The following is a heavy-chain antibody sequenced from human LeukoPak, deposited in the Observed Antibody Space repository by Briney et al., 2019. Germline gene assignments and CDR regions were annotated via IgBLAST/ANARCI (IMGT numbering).Heavy chain of an antibody. Sequence: PSETLSLTCTLSGGSINSSSYYWGWIRQPPGEALEWIGSIYHSGYTYYNPSLKSRVTISVDTSKNQFSLKLRSVTAADTAVYYCARSSMFRGVTVDYWGQGTLVTVSS. D-gene: IGHD3-10*01. J-gene: IGHJ4*02. V-gene: IGHV4-39*01. CDR2: IYHSGYT. CDR1: GGSINSSSYY. CDR3: ARSSMFRGVTVDY.